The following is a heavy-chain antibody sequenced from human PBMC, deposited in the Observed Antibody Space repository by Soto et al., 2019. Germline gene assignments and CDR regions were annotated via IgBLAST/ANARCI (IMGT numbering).Heavy chain of an antibody. Sequence: SETLSLTCTVSGGSISSYYWSWIRQPPGKGLEWIGYIYYSGSTNYNPSLKSRVTISVDTSKNQFSLKLSSVTAADTAVYYCAGRLMPRRLGYYYYYYMDVWGKGTTVTVSS. D-gene: IGHD2-8*01. CDR1: GGSISSYY. CDR3: AGRLMPRRLGYYYYYYMDV. V-gene: IGHV4-59*01. J-gene: IGHJ6*03. CDR2: IYYSGST.